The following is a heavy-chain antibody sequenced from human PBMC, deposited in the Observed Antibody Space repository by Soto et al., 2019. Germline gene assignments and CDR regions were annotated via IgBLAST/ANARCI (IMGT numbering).Heavy chain of an antibody. Sequence: QVQLVQSGAEVKKPGASVKVSCKASGYTFTSYDINWVRQATGQGLEWMGWMNPNSGNTGYAQKFQGRVTMTRNTSISTANMELSSLRSKDTAVYYCVRAPLWYYYYYGRDVWGQGTTVTVSS. V-gene: IGHV1-8*01. D-gene: IGHD3-16*01. CDR1: GYTFTSYD. CDR3: VRAPLWYYYYYGRDV. J-gene: IGHJ6*02. CDR2: MNPNSGNT.